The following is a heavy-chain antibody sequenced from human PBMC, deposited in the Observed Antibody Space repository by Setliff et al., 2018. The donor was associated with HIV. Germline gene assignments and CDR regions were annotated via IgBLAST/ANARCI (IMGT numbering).Heavy chain of an antibody. V-gene: IGHV3-9*01. CDR2: IGWDGGHI. CDR3: ARDGYYYDSSGYHPS. Sequence: PGGSLRLSCAASGFNFDGFAMNWVRQAPGKGLEWVSRIGWDGGHIDYANSVQGRFTISRDNAKNSLYLQMNSLRAEDTAVYYCARDGYYYDSSGYHPSWGQGTLVTVSS. J-gene: IGHJ5*02. CDR1: GFNFDGFA. D-gene: IGHD3-22*01.